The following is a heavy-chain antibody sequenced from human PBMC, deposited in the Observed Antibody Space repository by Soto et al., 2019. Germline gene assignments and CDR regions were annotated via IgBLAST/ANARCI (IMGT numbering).Heavy chain of an antibody. D-gene: IGHD6-13*01. V-gene: IGHV1-46*03. J-gene: IGHJ3*02. CDR3: ARQPVVPAAVRPAGYSSSPDAFDI. CDR2: INPSGGST. CDR1: GYTFTSYY. Sequence: EASVKVSCKASGYTFTSYYMHWVRQAPGQGLEWMGIINPSGGSTSYAQKFQGRVTMTRDTSTSTVYMELSSLRSEDTAVYYCARQPVVPAAVRPAGYSSSPDAFDIWGQGTMVTVSS.